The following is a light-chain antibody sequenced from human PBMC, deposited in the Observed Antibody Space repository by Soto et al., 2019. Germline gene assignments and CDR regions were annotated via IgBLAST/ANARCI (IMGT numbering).Light chain of an antibody. CDR1: SSDVGGYNY. V-gene: IGLV2-14*01. Sequence: QSVLTQPASVSVSPGQSITISCTGTSSDVGGYNYVSWYQQHPGKAPKLMIYDVTSRPSGVSYRFSGSKSGNTASLTISGLQAEEEADYYCSSYTTSSSYVYGPGLKVTLL. CDR3: SSYTTSSSYV. CDR2: DVT. J-gene: IGLJ1*01.